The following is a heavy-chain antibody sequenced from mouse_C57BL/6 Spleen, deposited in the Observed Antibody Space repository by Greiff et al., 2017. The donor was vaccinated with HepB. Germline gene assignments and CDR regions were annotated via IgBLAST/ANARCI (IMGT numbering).Heavy chain of an antibody. V-gene: IGHV14-4*01. CDR3: TTRDLTTGGFDY. CDR2: IDPENGDT. Sequence: EVQLQQSGAELVRPGASVKLSCTASGFNIKDDYMHWVKQRPEQGLEWIGWIDPENGDTEYASKFQGKATITADTSSNTAYLQLSSLTSEDTAVYYCTTRDLTTGGFDYWGQGTTLTVSS. D-gene: IGHD2-12*01. CDR1: GFNIKDDY. J-gene: IGHJ2*01.